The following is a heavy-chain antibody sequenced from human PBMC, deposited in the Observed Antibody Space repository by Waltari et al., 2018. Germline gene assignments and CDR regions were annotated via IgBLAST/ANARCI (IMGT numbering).Heavy chain of an antibody. Sequence: EVKLLQSGGDLVQPGGSLRLSCAASGFTFSNYAMDWVRQAPGEGLGWVSSISGSGDSVDSADSVKGRFTTSRDNSKNIMYLQMNSLRVEDTALYYCEVSSSSFGNYWGQGALVTVSS. CDR1: GFTFSNYA. V-gene: IGHV3-23*01. CDR2: ISGSGDSV. D-gene: IGHD6-6*01. CDR3: EVSSSSFGNY. J-gene: IGHJ4*02.